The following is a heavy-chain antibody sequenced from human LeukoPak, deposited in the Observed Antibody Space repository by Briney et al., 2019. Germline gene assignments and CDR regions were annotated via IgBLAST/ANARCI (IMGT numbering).Heavy chain of an antibody. D-gene: IGHD1-26*01. Sequence: GGSLRLSCAASGFTFSSYSMNWVRQAPGKGLEWVSLISWDGGSTYYADSVKGRFTISRDNSKNSLYLQMNSLRAEDTALYYCAKDPSAVGATNAVDYWGQGTLVTVSS. CDR3: AKDPSAVGATNAVDY. CDR1: GFTFSSYS. CDR2: ISWDGGST. J-gene: IGHJ4*02. V-gene: IGHV3-43D*04.